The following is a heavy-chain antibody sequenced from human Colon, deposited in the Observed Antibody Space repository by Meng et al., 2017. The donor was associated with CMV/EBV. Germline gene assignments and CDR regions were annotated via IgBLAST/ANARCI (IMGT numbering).Heavy chain of an antibody. V-gene: IGHV3-49*04. D-gene: IGHD6-19*01. CDR3: ARGRTGSGWKYYFDH. CDR1: GFTFVDYA. J-gene: IGHJ4*02. CDR2: SRSREFSGTR. Sequence: GGSLRLSCSTSGFTFVDYALAWVRQPPGKGLQWVGFSRSREFSGTREYAASLKDRFTISRDSSSNVLFLQMDGLQTDDTAVYFCARGRTGSGWKYYFDHWGRGTLVTVSS.